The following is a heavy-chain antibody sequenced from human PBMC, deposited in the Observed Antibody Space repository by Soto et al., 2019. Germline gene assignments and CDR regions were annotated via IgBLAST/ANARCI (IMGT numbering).Heavy chain of an antibody. D-gene: IGHD2-8*02. J-gene: IGHJ6*03. V-gene: IGHV3-21*01. CDR3: ASRRTGGRPDYYYYYYMDV. Sequence: GGSLRLSCAASGFTFSSYSMNWVRQAPGKGLEWVSSISSSSSYIYYADSVKGRFTISRDNAKNSLYLQMNSLRAEDTAVYYCASRRTGGRPDYYYYYYMDVWGKGTTVTVSS. CDR1: GFTFSSYS. CDR2: ISSSSSYI.